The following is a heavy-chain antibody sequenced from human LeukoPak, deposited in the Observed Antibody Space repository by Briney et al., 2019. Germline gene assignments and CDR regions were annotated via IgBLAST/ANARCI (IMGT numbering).Heavy chain of an antibody. CDR3: AKDLLLLRYFDWFSDY. CDR2: IRSEAKSYAT. CDR1: GFTFSGSA. Sequence: GGSLRLSCAASGFTFSGSAMHWVRQASGKGLEWVGQIRSEAKSYATAYAASVKGRFTISRDDSKNTAYLQMSSLQTEDTAVYYCAKDLLLLRYFDWFSDYWGQGTLVTVSS. V-gene: IGHV3-73*01. D-gene: IGHD3-9*01. J-gene: IGHJ4*02.